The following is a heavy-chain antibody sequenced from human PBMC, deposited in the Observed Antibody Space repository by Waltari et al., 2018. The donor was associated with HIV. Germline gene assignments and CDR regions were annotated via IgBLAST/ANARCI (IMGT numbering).Heavy chain of an antibody. J-gene: IGHJ6*02. CDR2: ISAYKGNT. Sequence: QVQLMQSGPEVKKPGASVKVSCTASGYTFNNYGISWVRQAPGQGLEWMGWISAYKGNTKYAQKFQGRVTMTTDTSTRTAYMELRSLSSDDTAVYYCARRSCNSSSCFTYFYYFAMDVWGQGTTVTVSS. D-gene: IGHD2-2*02. CDR3: ARRSCNSSSCFTYFYYFAMDV. V-gene: IGHV1-18*04. CDR1: GYTFNNYG.